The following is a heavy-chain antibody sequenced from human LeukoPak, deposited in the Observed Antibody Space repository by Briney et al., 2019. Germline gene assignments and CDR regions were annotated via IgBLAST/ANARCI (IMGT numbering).Heavy chain of an antibody. D-gene: IGHD5-24*01. J-gene: IGHJ4*02. CDR3: ARARDGYNRAYFDY. CDR1: GFTFSSYA. V-gene: IGHV3-64*01. CDR2: ISSNGGST. Sequence: GGSLRLSCAASGFTFSSYAMHWVRQAPGMGLEYVSAISSNGGSTYYANSVKGRFTISRDNSKNTLYLQMGSLRAEDMAVYYCARARDGYNRAYFDYWGQGTLVTVSS.